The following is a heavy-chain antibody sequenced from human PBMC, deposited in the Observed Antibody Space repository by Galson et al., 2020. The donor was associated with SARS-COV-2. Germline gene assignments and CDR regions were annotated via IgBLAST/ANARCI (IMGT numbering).Heavy chain of an antibody. Sequence: GGSLRLSCAASGFTFSSYVMNWVRQAPGKGLEWVAVISYDGSNKYYADSVKGRFTISRDNSKNTLYLQMNSLRAEDTAVYYCARGNDLNAFDIWGQGTMVTVSS. J-gene: IGHJ3*02. CDR1: GFTFSSYV. V-gene: IGHV3-30*04. CDR2: ISYDGSNK. CDR3: ARGNDLNAFDI.